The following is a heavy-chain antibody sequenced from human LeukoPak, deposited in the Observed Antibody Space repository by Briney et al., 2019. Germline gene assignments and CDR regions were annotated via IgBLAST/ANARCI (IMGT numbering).Heavy chain of an antibody. J-gene: IGHJ4*02. CDR1: GYTFTNHY. Sequence: GASVKVSCKASGYTFTNHYIHWMRQAPGQGLEWTGMIIPNGGSTNYAQDFQGRVTMTRDTSTSTVYMELSSLRSEDTAVYYCARRELAGSTAYFDYWGQGTLVTVSS. V-gene: IGHV1-46*01. D-gene: IGHD1-26*01. CDR3: ARRELAGSTAYFDY. CDR2: IIPNGGST.